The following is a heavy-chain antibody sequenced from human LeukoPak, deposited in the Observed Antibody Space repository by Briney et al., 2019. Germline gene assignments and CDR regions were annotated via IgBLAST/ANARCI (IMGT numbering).Heavy chain of an antibody. V-gene: IGHV4-34*01. CDR3: ARYYYDSSGYVFDY. CDR1: GGSFSGYY. J-gene: IGHJ4*02. D-gene: IGHD3-22*01. Sequence: SETLSLTCAVYGGSFSGYYWSWIRQPPGKGLEWIGEINHSGSTNYNPSLKSRVTISVDTSKNQFSLKLSSVTAADTAVYYCARYYYDSSGYVFDYWGQGTLVTVSS. CDR2: INHSGST.